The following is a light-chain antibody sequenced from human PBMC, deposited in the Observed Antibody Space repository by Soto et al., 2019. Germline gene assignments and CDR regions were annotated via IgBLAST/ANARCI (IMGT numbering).Light chain of an antibody. CDR2: GAS. V-gene: IGKV3-20*01. Sequence: EIVLTQSPCTLSLSPGERATLSCRASQSVSSSYLAWYQQKPGQAPRLLIYGASSRATGIPDRFSGSGSGTDFTLTISRLEPEDFAVYYCQQGDTFGQGTRLEIK. CDR1: QSVSSSY. CDR3: QQGDT. J-gene: IGKJ5*01.